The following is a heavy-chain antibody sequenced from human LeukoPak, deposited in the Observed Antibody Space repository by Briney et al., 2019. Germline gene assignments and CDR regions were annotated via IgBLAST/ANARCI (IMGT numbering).Heavy chain of an antibody. CDR2: SSGYNGNT. CDR3: ARADIRAIASSGWYGFDY. V-gene: IGHV1-18*01. J-gene: IGHJ4*02. Sequence: ASVKVSCKASGYTFTSYGISWVRQAPGQGLEWIGCSSGYNGNTNYAQKLQDRVTMTTDTSTSTAYTELKSLRSDDTAVYYCARADIRAIASSGWYGFDYWGQGTLVTVSS. CDR1: GYTFTSYG. D-gene: IGHD6-19*01.